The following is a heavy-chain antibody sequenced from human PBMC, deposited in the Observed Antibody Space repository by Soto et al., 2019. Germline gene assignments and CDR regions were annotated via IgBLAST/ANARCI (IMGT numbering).Heavy chain of an antibody. J-gene: IGHJ3*02. CDR2: IIPIFGTA. CDR3: ARGMTDYDFWSGYPVAFYI. CDR1: GGTFSSYA. D-gene: IGHD3-3*01. Sequence: SVKVSCKASGGTFSSYAISWVRQAPGQGLEWMGGIIPIFGTANYAQKFQGRVTITADESTSTAYMELSSLRSEDTAVYYCARGMTDYDFWSGYPVAFYIWGQGTMVTVSS. V-gene: IGHV1-69*13.